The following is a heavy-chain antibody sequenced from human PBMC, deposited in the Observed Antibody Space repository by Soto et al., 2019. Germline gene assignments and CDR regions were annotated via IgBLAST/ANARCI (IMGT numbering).Heavy chain of an antibody. CDR3: ARGLGYYGSGSYDD. CDR2: FYYSENT. CDR1: GGSISSKSYS. D-gene: IGHD3-10*01. Sequence: SETLSLTCSVSGGSISSKSYSWGWIRQPPGKGLEWIGTFYYSENTYYNPSLKSRVTISVDTSKNQFSLKLSSVTAADTAVYYCARGLGYYGSGSYDDWGQGSLVTVSS. J-gene: IGHJ4*02. V-gene: IGHV4-39*01.